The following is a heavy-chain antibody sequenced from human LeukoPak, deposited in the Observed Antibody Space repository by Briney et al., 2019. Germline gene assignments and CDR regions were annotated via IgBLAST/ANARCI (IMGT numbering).Heavy chain of an antibody. CDR2: IYHSGST. CDR1: GCSISSDYY. V-gene: IGHV4-38-2*01. Sequence: PSETLSLTCAVSGCSISSDYYWDWIRQPPGKGLEWIASIYHSGSTYYNPSLNSRVTISVDTPKNHFSLKLSSVTAADTAVYYCARRAAAGPFDYWGQGTLVTVSS. CDR3: ARRAAAGPFDY. D-gene: IGHD6-13*01. J-gene: IGHJ4*02.